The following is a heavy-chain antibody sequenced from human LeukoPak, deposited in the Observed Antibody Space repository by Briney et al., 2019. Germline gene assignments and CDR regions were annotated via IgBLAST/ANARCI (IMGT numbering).Heavy chain of an antibody. CDR3: ARHFTYYYDSSGYPRDAFDI. D-gene: IGHD3-22*01. J-gene: IGHJ3*02. Sequence: SETLSLTCTVSGGSISGYYWSWIRQSPGEGLVWMGYIYYSGSTNYNPSLKSRVTISLDMSKNQFSLKLSSVTAADTALYYCARHFTYYYDSSGYPRDAFDIWGQGTVVTVPS. CDR2: IYYSGST. CDR1: GGSISGYY. V-gene: IGHV4-59*08.